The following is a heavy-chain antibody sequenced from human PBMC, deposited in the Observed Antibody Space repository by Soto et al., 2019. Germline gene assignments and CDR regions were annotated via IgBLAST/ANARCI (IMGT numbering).Heavy chain of an antibody. J-gene: IGHJ3*02. CDR2: INSDGSST. Sequence: PGGSLRLSCAASGFTFSSYWMHWVRQAPGKGLVWVSRINSDGSSTSYADSVKGRFTISRDNAKNTLYLQMNSLRAEDTAVYYCARDRDFWSGYWDDAFDIWGQGTMVTVSS. D-gene: IGHD3-3*01. V-gene: IGHV3-74*01. CDR1: GFTFSSYW. CDR3: ARDRDFWSGYWDDAFDI.